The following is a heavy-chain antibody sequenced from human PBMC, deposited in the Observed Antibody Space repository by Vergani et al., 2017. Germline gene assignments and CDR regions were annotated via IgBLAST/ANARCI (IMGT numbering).Heavy chain of an antibody. J-gene: IGHJ3*02. CDR3: AKPLIELEPANAFDI. D-gene: IGHD1-1*01. CDR2: IRSKANSYAT. V-gene: IGHV3-73*01. Sequence: EVQLVESGGGLVQPGGSLKLSCAASGFTFSGSAMHWVRQASGKGLEWVGRIRSKANSYATAYAASVKGRFTISSDDSKNTAYLQMNSLKTEDTAVYYCAKPLIELEPANAFDIWGQGTMVTVSS. CDR1: GFTFSGSA.